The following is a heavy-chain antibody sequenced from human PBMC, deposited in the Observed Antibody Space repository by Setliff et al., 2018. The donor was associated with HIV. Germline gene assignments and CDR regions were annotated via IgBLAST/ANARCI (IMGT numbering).Heavy chain of an antibody. D-gene: IGHD3-16*01. CDR1: GGSISSSSYY. J-gene: IGHJ4*02. Sequence: PSETLSLTCTVSGGSISSSSYYWGWIRQPPGKGLEWIGSIYYSGSTTYNPSLRSRVTISVDTSKNQFSLKLNSVTAADTAVYYCARGAYIKMNYCFDYWGRGTLVTVSS. V-gene: IGHV4-39*07. CDR2: IYYSGST. CDR3: ARGAYIKMNYCFDY.